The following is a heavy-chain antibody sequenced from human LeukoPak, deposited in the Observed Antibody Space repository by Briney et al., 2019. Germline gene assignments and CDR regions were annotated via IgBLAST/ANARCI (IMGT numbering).Heavy chain of an antibody. Sequence: PGRSLRLSCAASGFTFDDYAMHWVRQAPGKGLEWVSGISWNSGSIGYADSVKGRFTISRDNAKNSLHLQMNSLRAEDTALYYCAKTDCSSTSCLLIDYWGQGTLVTVSS. D-gene: IGHD2-2*01. CDR2: ISWNSGSI. CDR3: AKTDCSSTSCLLIDY. V-gene: IGHV3-9*01. J-gene: IGHJ4*02. CDR1: GFTFDDYA.